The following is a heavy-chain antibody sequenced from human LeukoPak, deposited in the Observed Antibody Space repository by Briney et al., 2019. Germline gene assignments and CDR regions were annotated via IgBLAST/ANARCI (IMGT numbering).Heavy chain of an antibody. D-gene: IGHD1-14*01. J-gene: IGHJ5*02. CDR3: AKGSGINHYHWIDP. V-gene: IGHV3-23*01. CDR2: ISGGGGST. Sequence: PGGSLRLSWAASEFTFSSYAMNWVRQAPGKGLEWVSGISGGGGSTYYADSVKGRFTISRDNSKNTLYLQMDSLRAEDTALYYCAKGSGINHYHWIDPWGQGTLVTVSS. CDR1: EFTFSSYA.